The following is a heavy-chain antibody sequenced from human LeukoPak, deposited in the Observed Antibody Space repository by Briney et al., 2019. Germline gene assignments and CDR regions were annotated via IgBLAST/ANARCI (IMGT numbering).Heavy chain of an antibody. J-gene: IGHJ6*02. Sequence: SETLSLTCTVSGGSINNYYWSWIRQHPGKGLEWIGYIYYSGSTYYNPSLKSRVTISVDTSKNQFSLKLSSVTAADTAVYYCARGASIGDGMDVWGQGTTVTVSS. CDR1: GGSINNYY. D-gene: IGHD1-26*01. CDR2: IYYSGST. V-gene: IGHV4-59*06. CDR3: ARGASIGDGMDV.